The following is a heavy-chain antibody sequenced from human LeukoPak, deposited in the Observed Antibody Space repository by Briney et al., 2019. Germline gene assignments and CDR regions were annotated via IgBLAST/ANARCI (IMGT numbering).Heavy chain of an antibody. CDR3: ARPFPYDSSGLVDY. V-gene: IGHV3-48*03. CDR1: GFTFSSYE. D-gene: IGHD3-22*01. Sequence: GGSLRLSCAASGFTFSSYEMNWVRQAPGKGLEWVSYISSSGSTIYYADSVKGRFTISRDNAKNSLYLQMNSLRAEDTAVYYCARPFPYDSSGLVDYWGQGTLVTVSS. J-gene: IGHJ4*02. CDR2: ISSSGSTI.